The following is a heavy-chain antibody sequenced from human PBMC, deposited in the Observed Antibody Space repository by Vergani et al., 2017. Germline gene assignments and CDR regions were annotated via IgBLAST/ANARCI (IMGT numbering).Heavy chain of an antibody. D-gene: IGHD3-10*01. CDR1: GYTFTGYY. J-gene: IGHJ5*02. Sequence: QVQLVQSGAEVQKPGASVKVSCKASGYTFTGYYMHWVRQATGQGLEWMGWINPNSGGTNYAQKFQGRVTMTRETSISTAYMELSRLRSDDTAVYYCARQIMVRGEENWFDPWGQGTLVTVSS. CDR3: ARQIMVRGEENWFDP. V-gene: IGHV1-2*02. CDR2: INPNSGGT.